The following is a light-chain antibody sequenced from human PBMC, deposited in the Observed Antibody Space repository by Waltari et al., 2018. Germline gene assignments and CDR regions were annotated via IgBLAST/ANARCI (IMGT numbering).Light chain of an antibody. CDR3: QQYHSFSRFA. CDR1: QGISSC. J-gene: IGKJ3*01. V-gene: IGKV1-5*03. Sequence: DIQMTQSPSSVSASVGDRVTITCRASQGISSCLAWYQQKPGKAPKLLIYKASTLQNGVPSRFSASGSGTEFTLTISSLQPDDFATYYCQQYHSFSRFAFGPGTKVHLK. CDR2: KAS.